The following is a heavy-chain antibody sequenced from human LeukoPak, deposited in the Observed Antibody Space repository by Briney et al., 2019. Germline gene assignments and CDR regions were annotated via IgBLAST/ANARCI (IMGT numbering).Heavy chain of an antibody. CDR1: GFTVSSNY. CDR2: IYSGGST. D-gene: IGHD3-22*01. Sequence: GGSLRLSCAASGFTVSSNYMSWVRQAPGKGLEWVSVIYSGGSTYYADSVKGRFTISRDNSKNTLYLQMNSLRAEDTAVYYCARGRGYYYDSSGYYLGDWGQGTLVTVSS. J-gene: IGHJ4*02. V-gene: IGHV3-53*01. CDR3: ARGRGYYYDSSGYYLGD.